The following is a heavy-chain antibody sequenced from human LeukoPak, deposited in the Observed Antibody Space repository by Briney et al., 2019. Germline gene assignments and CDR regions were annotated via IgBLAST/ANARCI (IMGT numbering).Heavy chain of an antibody. J-gene: IGHJ6*02. CDR1: GFTFDDYA. Sequence: GRSLRLSCAASGFTFDDYAMHWVRQAPGKGLEWVSGISWNSGSIGYADSVKGRFTIPRDNAKNSLYLQMNSLRAEDTALYYCAKAAEGYYYYGMDVWGQGTTVTVSS. CDR2: ISWNSGSI. CDR3: AKAAEGYYYYGMDV. V-gene: IGHV3-9*01.